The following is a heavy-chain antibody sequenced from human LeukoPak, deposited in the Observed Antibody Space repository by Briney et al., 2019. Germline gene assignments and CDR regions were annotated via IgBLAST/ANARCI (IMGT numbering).Heavy chain of an antibody. V-gene: IGHV3-7*01. CDR3: ARQKQWLSYYFDY. J-gene: IGHJ4*02. CDR1: GFAFSSYW. D-gene: IGHD6-19*01. Sequence: PGGSLRLSCAASGFAFSSYWMSWVRQAPGKGLEWVANIKQDGSEKYYVDSVKGRFTISRDNAKNSLYLQMNSLRAEDTAVYYCARQKQWLSYYFDYWGQGTLVTVSS. CDR2: IKQDGSEK.